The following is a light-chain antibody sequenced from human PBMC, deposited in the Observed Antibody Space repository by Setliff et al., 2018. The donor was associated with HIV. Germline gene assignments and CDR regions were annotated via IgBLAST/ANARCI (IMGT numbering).Light chain of an antibody. Sequence: QSVLTQPASVSGSPGQSITISCTGTSSDVGTYDYVSWYQQHPGKAPKLVIFEVSNRPSGVSYRFSGSKSGNTASLTISGLQAEDEADYYCSSYTSSSTPVVFGGGTKVTVL. CDR2: EVS. CDR3: SSYTSSSTPVV. J-gene: IGLJ2*01. V-gene: IGLV2-14*01. CDR1: SSDVGTYDY.